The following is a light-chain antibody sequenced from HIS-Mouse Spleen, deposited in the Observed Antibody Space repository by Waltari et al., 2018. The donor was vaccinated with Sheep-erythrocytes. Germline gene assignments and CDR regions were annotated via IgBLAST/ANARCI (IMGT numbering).Light chain of an antibody. V-gene: IGLV2-23*01. J-gene: IGLJ3*02. CDR3: CSYAGSSTPWV. CDR2: EGS. Sequence: QSALTQPASVSGSPGPSITLPCTGTSSHVGSYNLVSWYQQHPGKAPKLMIYEGSKRPSGVSNRFSGSKSGNTASLTISGLQAEDEADYYCCSYAGSSTPWVFGGGTKLTVL. CDR1: SSHVGSYNL.